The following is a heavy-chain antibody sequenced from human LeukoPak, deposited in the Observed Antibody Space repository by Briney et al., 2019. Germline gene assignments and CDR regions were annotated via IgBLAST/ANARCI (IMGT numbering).Heavy chain of an antibody. Sequence: ASVKVSCKASGYIFTDYAIHWLRQAPGQRPEWMGWMNAGNGNTKYSQKFQGRITLIRDTSAATAYMELSSLRHDDLAVYYCARGRGTSGSNRDFFYYYYMDVWGKGTTVTVSS. CDR1: GYIFTDYA. V-gene: IGHV1-3*01. CDR3: ARGRGTSGSNRDFFYYYYMDV. CDR2: MNAGNGNT. D-gene: IGHD2-15*01. J-gene: IGHJ6*03.